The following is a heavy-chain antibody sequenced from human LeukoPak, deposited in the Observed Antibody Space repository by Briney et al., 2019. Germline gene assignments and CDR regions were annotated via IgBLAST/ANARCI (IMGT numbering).Heavy chain of an antibody. Sequence: GGSLRLSCAASGFTFSSYSMNWVRQAPGKGLEWVSSISSSSSYIYYADSVKGRFTISRDNAKNSLYLQMNSLRAEDTAVYYCARDGYDSSGYLYYWGQGTLVTVSS. CDR2: ISSSSSYI. CDR1: GFTFSSYS. CDR3: ARDGYDSSGYLYY. V-gene: IGHV3-21*01. J-gene: IGHJ4*02. D-gene: IGHD3-22*01.